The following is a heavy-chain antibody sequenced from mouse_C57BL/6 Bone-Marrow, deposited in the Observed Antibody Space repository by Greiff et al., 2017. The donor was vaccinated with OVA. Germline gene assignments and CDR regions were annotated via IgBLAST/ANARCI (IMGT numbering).Heavy chain of an antibody. V-gene: IGHV5-4*01. CDR2: ISDGGSYT. D-gene: IGHD4-1*01. CDR3: ARVTGY. J-gene: IGHJ2*01. Sequence: EVHLVESGGGLVKPGGSLKLSCAASGFTFSSYAMSWVRQTPEKRLEWVATISDGGSYTYYPDNVKGRFTISRDNAKNNLYLQMSHLKSEDTAMYYCARVTGYWGQGTTLTVSS. CDR1: GFTFSSYA.